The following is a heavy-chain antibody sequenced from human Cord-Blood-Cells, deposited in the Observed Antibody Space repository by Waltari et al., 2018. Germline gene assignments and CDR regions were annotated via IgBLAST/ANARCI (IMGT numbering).Heavy chain of an antibody. CDR1: GYTFTGYY. CDR2: INPKRGGT. CDR3: AGPQLLLDYPYLLDY. D-gene: IGHD2-2*01. J-gene: IGHJ4*02. Sequence: VQLVQSGAEVTKPGASVKVSCKASGYTFTGYYMHWVRQATGQGLEWMGWINPKRGGTNYAQKFQGRVTITRDTSTSTAYMGWSRLRSDDTAVYYCAGPQLLLDYPYLLDYWGQGTLVTVSS. V-gene: IGHV1-2*02.